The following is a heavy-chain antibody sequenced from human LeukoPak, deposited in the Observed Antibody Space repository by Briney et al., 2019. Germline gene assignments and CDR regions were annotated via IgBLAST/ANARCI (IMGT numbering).Heavy chain of an antibody. CDR3: ARLHSSTIYYGMDV. CDR1: RYTFTSYY. D-gene: IGHD6-13*01. J-gene: IGHJ6*02. CDR2: INPSGGST. V-gene: IGHV1-46*01. Sequence: ASVKVSCKASRYTFTSYYMHWVRQAPGQGLEWMGIINPSGGSTSYAQKLQGRVTMTTDTSTSTAYMELRSLRSDDTAVYYCARLHSSTIYYGMDVWGQGTTVTVSS.